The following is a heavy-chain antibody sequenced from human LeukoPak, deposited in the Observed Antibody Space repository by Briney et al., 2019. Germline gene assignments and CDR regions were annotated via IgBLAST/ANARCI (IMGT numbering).Heavy chain of an antibody. D-gene: IGHD3-22*01. J-gene: IGHJ4*02. V-gene: IGHV4-39*07. CDR1: GGSISSSSYY. CDR2: IYYSGST. Sequence: SETLSLTCTVSGGSISSSSYYWGWIRQPPGKGLEWIGSIYYSGSTYDNPSLKSRVTISGDTSKNQFSLKLSSVTAADTAVYYCAREYYYDSSGYLSEYYFDYWGQGTLVTVSS. CDR3: AREYYYDSSGYLSEYYFDY.